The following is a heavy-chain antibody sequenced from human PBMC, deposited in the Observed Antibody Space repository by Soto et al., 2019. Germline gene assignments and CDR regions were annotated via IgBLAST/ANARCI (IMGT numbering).Heavy chain of an antibody. CDR2: ISAYNGNT. V-gene: IGHV1-18*04. CDR3: ARVGSESSGWYVCDY. D-gene: IGHD6-19*01. CDR1: GYTFTSYG. J-gene: IGHJ4*02. Sequence: ASVKVSCKSSGYTFTSYGISWVRQAPGQGLEWMGWISAYNGNTNYAQKLQGRVTMTTDTSTSTAYMELRSLRSDDTAVYYCARVGSESSGWYVCDYWGQGTRVTVSS.